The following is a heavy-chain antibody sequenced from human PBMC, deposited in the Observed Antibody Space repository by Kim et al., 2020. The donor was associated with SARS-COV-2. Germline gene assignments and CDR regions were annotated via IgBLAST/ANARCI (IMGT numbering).Heavy chain of an antibody. Sequence: GGSLRLSCAASGFTFSSYDMHWVRQATGKGLEWVSAIGTAGDTYYPGSVKGRFTISRENAKNSLYLQMNSLRAGDTAVYYCARGEGYYDYVWGSYRLDGMDVWGQGTTVTVSS. CDR3: ARGEGYYDYVWGSYRLDGMDV. D-gene: IGHD3-16*02. CDR2: IGTAGDT. CDR1: GFTFSSYD. J-gene: IGHJ6*02. V-gene: IGHV3-13*01.